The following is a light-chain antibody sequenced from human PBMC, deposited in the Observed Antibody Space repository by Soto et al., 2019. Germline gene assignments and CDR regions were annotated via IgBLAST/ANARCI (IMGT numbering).Light chain of an antibody. V-gene: IGKV1-5*03. CDR1: QTISSW. CDR3: QQYTNYPWT. Sequence: DIQMTQSPYPLSGSVGDRVTITCRASQTISSWLAWYQQKPGKAPRLLIYEASRLESGVPSRISGSGSGTEFTLTISSLQPDDFATYYCQQYTNYPWTFGHGTKVDI. CDR2: EAS. J-gene: IGKJ1*01.